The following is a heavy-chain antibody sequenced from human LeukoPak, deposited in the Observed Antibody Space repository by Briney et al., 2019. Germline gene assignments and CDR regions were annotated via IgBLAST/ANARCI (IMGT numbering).Heavy chain of an antibody. Sequence: PGGSLRLSCAAPGLIFSGYYMGWIRQAPGKGLEWVSYITSSGSMMYYADSVKGRFTISRDNAKNSLYVQMDNLRAEDTAIYYCARVRGYCSSTSCYPYYFDYWGQGTLVTVSS. CDR2: ITSSGSMM. D-gene: IGHD2-2*01. CDR1: GLIFSGYY. CDR3: ARVRGYCSSTSCYPYYFDY. J-gene: IGHJ4*02. V-gene: IGHV3-11*01.